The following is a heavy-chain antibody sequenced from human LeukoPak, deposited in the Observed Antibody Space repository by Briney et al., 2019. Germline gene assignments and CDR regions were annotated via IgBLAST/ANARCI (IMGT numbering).Heavy chain of an antibody. D-gene: IGHD2-21*01. V-gene: IGHV4-59*12. CDR3: ARVAIHRSPRDAFDI. CDR1: GGSISSYY. J-gene: IGHJ3*02. Sequence: KPSETLSLTCTVSGGSISSYYRSWIRQPPGKGLEWIGYIYYSGSTNYNPSLKSRVTISVDTSKNQFSLKLSSVTAADTAVYYCARVAIHRSPRDAFDIWGQGTMVTVSS. CDR2: IYYSGST.